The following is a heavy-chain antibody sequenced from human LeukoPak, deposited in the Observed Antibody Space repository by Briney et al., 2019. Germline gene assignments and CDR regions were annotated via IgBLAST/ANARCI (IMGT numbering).Heavy chain of an antibody. CDR2: IYYSGST. Sequence: SETLSLTCTVSGGSISSSSYYWGWIRQPPGKGLEWIGSIYYSGSTYYNPSLKSRVTISVDTSKNQFSLKLSSVTAADTAVYYCARADAPIQLWPFDYWGRGTLVTVSS. CDR1: GGSISSSSYY. D-gene: IGHD5-18*01. J-gene: IGHJ4*02. CDR3: ARADAPIQLWPFDY. V-gene: IGHV4-39*07.